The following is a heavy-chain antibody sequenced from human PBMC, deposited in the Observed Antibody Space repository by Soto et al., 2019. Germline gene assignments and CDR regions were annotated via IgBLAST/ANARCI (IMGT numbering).Heavy chain of an antibody. D-gene: IGHD6-13*01. CDR2: IYYSGGT. CDR1: GGSISSYY. J-gene: IGHJ6*03. V-gene: IGHV4-59*01. CDR3: ARVNSSSYYYYYYYYMDV. Sequence: QVKLQESGPGLVKPSETLSLSRTVSGGSISSYYWSWIRQHPGKGLELIGYIYYSGGTNYNPSLKSRVTISVDTYKNQFSLKLSSVTAADTAVYYCARVNSSSYYYYYYYYMDVWGKGTTVTVSS.